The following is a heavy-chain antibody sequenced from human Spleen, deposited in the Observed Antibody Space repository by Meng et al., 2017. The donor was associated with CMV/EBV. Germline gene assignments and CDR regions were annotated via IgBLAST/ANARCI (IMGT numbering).Heavy chain of an antibody. V-gene: IGHV4-61*08. CDR3: ASLYGSGTPPKDY. D-gene: IGHD3-10*01. J-gene: IGHJ4*02. Sequence: TVYGGSISSGDYYWSLIRQPPGKGLEWIGYIYYSGSTNYNPSLKSRVTISVDTSKNQFSLKLSSVTAADTAVYYCASLYGSGTPPKDYWGQGTLVTVSS. CDR2: IYYSGST. CDR1: GGSISSGDYY.